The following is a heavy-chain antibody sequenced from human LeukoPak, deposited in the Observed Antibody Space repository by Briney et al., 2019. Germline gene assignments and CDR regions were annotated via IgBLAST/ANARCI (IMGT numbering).Heavy chain of an antibody. CDR1: GFTFSNYA. CDR2: ISGNGGST. D-gene: IGHD6-25*01. V-gene: IGHV3-23*01. J-gene: IGHJ4*02. CDR3: AKHNSAFLSSFDY. Sequence: GGSLRLSCAASGFTFSNYAMSWVRQAPGKGLEWVSSISGNGGSTYFADSVKGRFTISRDNSKNTLSLQMNSVRAEDTAVYYCAKHNSAFLSSFDYWGQGTLVTVSS.